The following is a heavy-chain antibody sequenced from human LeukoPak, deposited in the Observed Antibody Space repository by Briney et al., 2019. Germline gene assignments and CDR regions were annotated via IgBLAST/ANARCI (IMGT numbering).Heavy chain of an antibody. CDR2: INHNGNVN. CDR1: GFTVSNNY. V-gene: IGHV3-7*03. D-gene: IGHD3-16*01. Sequence: GGSLRLSCAASGFTVSNNYMSWVRQAPGKGLEWVASINHNGNVNYYVDSVKGRFTISRDNAKNSLYLQMSNLRAEDTAVYFCARGGGLDVWGQGATVTVSS. J-gene: IGHJ6*02. CDR3: ARGGGLDV.